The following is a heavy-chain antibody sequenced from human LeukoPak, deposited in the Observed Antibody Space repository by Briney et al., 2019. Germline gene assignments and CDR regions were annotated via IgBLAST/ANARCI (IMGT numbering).Heavy chain of an antibody. Sequence: GGSLRLSCAASGFTFSSYGMHWVRQAPGKGLEWVAVIWYDGSNKYYADSVKGRFTISRDNSKNTLYLQMNSLRAEDTAVYYCARDENSGYAFFGVNDYWGQGTLVTVSS. CDR1: GFTFSSYG. D-gene: IGHD5-12*01. V-gene: IGHV3-33*01. CDR3: ARDENSGYAFFGVNDY. J-gene: IGHJ4*02. CDR2: IWYDGSNK.